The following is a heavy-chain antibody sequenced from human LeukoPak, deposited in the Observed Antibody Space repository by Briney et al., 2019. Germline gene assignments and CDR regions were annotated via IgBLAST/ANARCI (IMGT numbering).Heavy chain of an antibody. Sequence: SETLSLTCTVSGGSVSSDTYYWSWIRQPPGKGLEWIAYIYYNGNTNYNPSLKSRVTISVDTSKNQFSLKLSSVTAADTAVYYCARGIWSGYYWGEMGLRFDPWGQGTLVTVSS. CDR3: ARGIWSGYYWGEMGLRFDP. CDR1: GGSVSSDTYY. CDR2: IYYNGNT. V-gene: IGHV4-61*01. D-gene: IGHD3-3*01. J-gene: IGHJ5*02.